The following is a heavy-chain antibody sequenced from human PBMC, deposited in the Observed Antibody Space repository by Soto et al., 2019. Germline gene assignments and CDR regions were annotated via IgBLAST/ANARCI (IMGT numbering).Heavy chain of an antibody. CDR1: GFTFSSYA. Sequence: QVQLVESGGGVVQPGRSLRLSCAASGFTFSSYAMHWVRQAPGKWLEWVAVISYDGSNKYYADSVKGRFTISRDNSKNTLYLQMNSLRAEDTAVYYCARVMSAQYCSGVSCYDAFDIWGQGTMVTVSS. CDR2: ISYDGSNK. CDR3: ARVMSAQYCSGVSCYDAFDI. J-gene: IGHJ3*02. V-gene: IGHV3-30-3*01. D-gene: IGHD2-15*01.